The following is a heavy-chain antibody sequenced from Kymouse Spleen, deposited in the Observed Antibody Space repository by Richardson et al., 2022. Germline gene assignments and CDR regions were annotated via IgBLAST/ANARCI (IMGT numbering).Heavy chain of an antibody. J-gene: IGHJ4*02. V-gene: IGHV3-9*01. D-gene: IGHD6-6*01. CDR2: ISWNSGSI. CDR3: AKKQLAFDY. CDR1: GFTFDDYA. Sequence: EVQLVESGGGLVQPGRSLRLSCAASGFTFDDYAMHWVRQAPGKGLEWVSGISWNSGSIGYADSVKGRFTISRDNAKNSLYLQMNSLRAEDTALYYCAKKQLAFDYWGQGTLVTVSS.